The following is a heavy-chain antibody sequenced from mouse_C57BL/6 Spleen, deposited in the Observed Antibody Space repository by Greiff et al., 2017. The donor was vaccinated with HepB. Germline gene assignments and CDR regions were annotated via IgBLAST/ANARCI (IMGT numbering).Heavy chain of an antibody. CDR2: INPYNGGT. J-gene: IGHJ2*01. Sequence: VQLKQSGPVLVKPGASVKMSCKASGYTFTDYYMNWVKQSHGKSLEWIGVINPYNGGTSYNQKFKGKATLTVDKSSSTAYMELNSLTSEDSAVYYCARYGNHYFGYWGQGTTLTVSS. CDR3: ARYGNHYFGY. V-gene: IGHV1-19*01. CDR1: GYTFTDYY. D-gene: IGHD2-1*01.